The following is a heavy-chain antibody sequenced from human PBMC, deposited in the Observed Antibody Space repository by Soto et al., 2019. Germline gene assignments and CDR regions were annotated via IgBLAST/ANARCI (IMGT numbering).Heavy chain of an antibody. J-gene: IGHJ4*02. CDR1: GFTFSTYA. CDR2: ISYDGSNK. Sequence: QVQVVESGGGVVQPGRSLRLSCAASGFTFSTYAMHWVRQAPGKGLEWVAVISYDGSNKYYADSVKGRFTISRDNSKNTLYLQMNSLRAEDTAVYYCATAGPDFDYWGQGTLVTVSS. V-gene: IGHV3-30-3*01. CDR3: ATAGPDFDY.